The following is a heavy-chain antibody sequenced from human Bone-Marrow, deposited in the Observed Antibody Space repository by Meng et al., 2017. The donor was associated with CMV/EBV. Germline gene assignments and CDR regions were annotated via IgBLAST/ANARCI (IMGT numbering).Heavy chain of an antibody. J-gene: IGHJ6*02. CDR3: ARDSPSSIAARPLYYYYYYGMDV. CDR1: GYTFTSYG. V-gene: IGHV1-18*01. CDR2: ISAYNGNT. D-gene: IGHD6-6*01. Sequence: ASVKVSCKASGYTFTSYGISWVRQAPGQGLEWMGWISAYNGNTNYAQKLQGRVTMTTDTSTSTAYMELRSLRSDDTAVYYCARDSPSSIAARPLYYYYYYGMDVWGQGNTVTV.